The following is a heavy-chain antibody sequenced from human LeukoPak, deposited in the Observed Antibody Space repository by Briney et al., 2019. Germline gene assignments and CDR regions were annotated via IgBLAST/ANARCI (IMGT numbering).Heavy chain of an antibody. D-gene: IGHD6-19*01. V-gene: IGHV5-51*01. CDR2: IYPGDSDT. J-gene: IGHJ4*02. Sequence: GESLKISCKGSGYSFTNYWIAWVRQMPGKGLEWMGIIYPGDSDTRYSPSFQGQVTISADKSFSTAYLQWSSLTASDSAMYYCARQDGSAWYYFDYWAQGTLVTVSS. CDR3: ARQDGSAWYYFDY. CDR1: GYSFTNYW.